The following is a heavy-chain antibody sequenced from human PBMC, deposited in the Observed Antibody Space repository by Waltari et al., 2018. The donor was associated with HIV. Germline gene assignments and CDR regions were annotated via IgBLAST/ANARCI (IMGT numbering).Heavy chain of an antibody. CDR1: GYTFTSYA. CDR2: INAGNGNT. V-gene: IGHV1-3*01. D-gene: IGHD3-10*01. CDR3: ALLGIGAFDI. J-gene: IGHJ3*02. Sequence: QVQLVQSGAEVKKPGASLKVSCKASGYTFTSYALHWVRQAPGQRLEWMGWINAGNGNTQYSQNFQGRVTITRDTSASTAYMELISLRSEDTAMYYCALLGIGAFDIWGQGTMVTVSS.